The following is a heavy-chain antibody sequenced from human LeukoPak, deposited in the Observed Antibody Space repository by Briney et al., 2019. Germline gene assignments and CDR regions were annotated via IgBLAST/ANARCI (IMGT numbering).Heavy chain of an antibody. CDR2: IYYSGST. Sequence: KPSETLSLTCTVSGGSISSSSYYWGWIRQPPGKGLEWIGSIYYSGSTYYNPSLKSRVTISVDTSKNQFSLKLSSVTAADTAVYYCARDGSSSWYWSYNWFDPWGQGTLVTVSS. J-gene: IGHJ5*02. CDR3: ARDGSSSWYWSYNWFDP. CDR1: GGSISSSSYY. V-gene: IGHV4-39*07. D-gene: IGHD6-13*01.